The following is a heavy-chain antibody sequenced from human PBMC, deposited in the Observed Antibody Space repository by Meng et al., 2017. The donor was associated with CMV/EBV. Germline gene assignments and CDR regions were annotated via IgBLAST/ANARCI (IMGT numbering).Heavy chain of an antibody. D-gene: IGHD3-3*01. V-gene: IGHV1-69*01. CDR3: ARVFAPNYDFWSGQRFDP. J-gene: IGHJ5*02. CDR2: IIPIFGTA. Sequence: TFSSYAIRWVRQAPGQGLAWMGGIIPIFGTANYAQKFQGRVTITADESTSTAYMELSSLRSEDTAVYYCARVFAPNYDFWSGQRFDPWGQGTLVTVSS. CDR1: TFSSYA.